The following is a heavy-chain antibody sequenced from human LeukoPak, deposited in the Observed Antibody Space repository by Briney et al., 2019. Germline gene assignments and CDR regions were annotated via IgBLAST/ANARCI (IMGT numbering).Heavy chain of an antibody. D-gene: IGHD5-18*01. CDR3: ARRGQGDGYSADEAFDI. J-gene: IGHJ3*02. Sequence: SQTLSLTCAIFGDSISSNSSWNWIRQSPSRGLEWLGRTYYRSKWYNDYVVSVKSRININPDTSKNQFSLQLNSVTPEDTAVYYCARRGQGDGYSADEAFDIWGQGTMVTVS. CDR1: GDSISSNSS. CDR2: TYYRSKWYN. V-gene: IGHV6-1*01.